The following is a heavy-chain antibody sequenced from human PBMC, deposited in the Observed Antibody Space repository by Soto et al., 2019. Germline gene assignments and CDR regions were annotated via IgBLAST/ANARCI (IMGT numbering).Heavy chain of an antibody. CDR1: GFTFSSYS. CDR3: AKASYSSGWRGVDAFDI. CDR2: ISSSSSTI. Sequence: GSLRLSCAASGFTFSSYSMNWVRQAPGKGLEWVSYISSSSSTIYYADSVKGRFTISRDNAKNSLYLQMNSLRAEDTALYFCAKASYSSGWRGVDAFDIWGQGTMVTVSS. D-gene: IGHD6-19*01. V-gene: IGHV3-48*04. J-gene: IGHJ3*02.